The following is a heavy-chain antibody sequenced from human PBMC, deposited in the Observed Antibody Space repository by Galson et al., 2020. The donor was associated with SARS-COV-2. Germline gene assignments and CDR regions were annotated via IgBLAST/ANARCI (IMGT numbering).Heavy chain of an antibody. CDR3: ARDSRVSSGWPHDAFDI. CDR1: GFTFSSYS. J-gene: IGHJ3*02. Sequence: GGSLRLSCAASGFTFSSYSMNWVRQAPGKGLEWVSSISSSSSYIYYADSVKGRFTISRDNAKNSLYLQMNSLRAEDTAVYYCARDSRVSSGWPHDAFDIWGQGTMVTVSS. V-gene: IGHV3-21*01. D-gene: IGHD6-19*01. CDR2: ISSSSSYI.